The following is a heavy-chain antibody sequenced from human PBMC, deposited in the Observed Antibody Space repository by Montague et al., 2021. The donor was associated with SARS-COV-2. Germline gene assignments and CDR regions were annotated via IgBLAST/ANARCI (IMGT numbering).Heavy chain of an antibody. J-gene: IGHJ4*02. D-gene: IGHD2-8*01. CDR2: ISHSGSA. CDR1: GDSISSANYQ. V-gene: IGHV4-39*01. CDR3: ASYVGGSWTGLYVDS. Sequence: SETLSLTCNVSGDSISSANYQWAWFRQPPGEGLQWVGSISHSGSAYYNPSLKSRLTIAVDMSKRLFSLDVESVAVADTAFYYCASYVGGSWTGLYVDSWGQGTLVTVSS.